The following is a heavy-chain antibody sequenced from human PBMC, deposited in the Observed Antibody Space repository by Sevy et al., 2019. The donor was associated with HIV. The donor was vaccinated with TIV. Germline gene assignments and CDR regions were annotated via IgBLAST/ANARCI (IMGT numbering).Heavy chain of an antibody. CDR2: ISSSSSTI. V-gene: IGHV3-48*01. Sequence: GGSLRLSCAASGFTFSSYSMNWVRQAPGKGLEWVSYISSSSSTIYYADSVKGRFTISRDNAKNSLYLQMNSLRAEDTAVYYCARDTQQYSSSWTDYWGQGTLVTVSS. J-gene: IGHJ4*02. CDR1: GFTFSSYS. D-gene: IGHD6-13*01. CDR3: ARDTQQYSSSWTDY.